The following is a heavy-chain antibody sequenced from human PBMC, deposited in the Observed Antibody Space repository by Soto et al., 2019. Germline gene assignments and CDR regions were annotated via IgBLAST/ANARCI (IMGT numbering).Heavy chain of an antibody. Sequence: EVQLVESGGAVVQPGGSLRLSCAASGFSFDEYSMHWVRQAPGKGLEWVSLINRDGDNTYYADSVRGRFTISRDNGKNSLYLYMSSLGIEDTAFYYCVKFLTQSSWNDGFASWGQGTLVTVSS. V-gene: IGHV3-43*01. CDR1: GFSFDEYS. J-gene: IGHJ4*02. CDR2: INRDGDNT. D-gene: IGHD1-1*01. CDR3: VKFLTQSSWNDGFAS.